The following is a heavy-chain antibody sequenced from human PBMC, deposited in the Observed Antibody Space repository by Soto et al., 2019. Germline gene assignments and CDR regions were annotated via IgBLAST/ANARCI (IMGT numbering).Heavy chain of an antibody. CDR3: ATTAMVRGRGLGYYGMEV. CDR2: IIPILGTA. CDR1: GVTFSNYA. J-gene: IGHJ6*02. D-gene: IGHD3-10*01. Sequence: QVQLVQSGAEVKKPGSSVKVSCTASGVTFSNYAISWVRQAPGQGVEWMGGIIPILGTANYAQKFRGAVTIVADEPTSTAAMELSSLTSEDTAVYYWATTAMVRGRGLGYYGMEVWGQGTTVTVSS. V-gene: IGHV1-69*11.